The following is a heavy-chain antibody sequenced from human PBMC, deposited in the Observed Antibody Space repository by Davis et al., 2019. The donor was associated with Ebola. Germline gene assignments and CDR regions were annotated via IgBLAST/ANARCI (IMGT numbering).Heavy chain of an antibody. V-gene: IGHV3-7*01. CDR1: GFTFSIFW. CDR2: IKQDGSET. CDR3: AGLASGYLQKVDF. Sequence: PGGSLRLSCPASGFTFSIFWMSWVRQAPGKGLEWVANIKQDGSETYYVDSVKGRFTISRDNAKNSLYVQMNSLRAEDTAVYYCAGLASGYLQKVDFWGQGTLVTVSS. J-gene: IGHJ4*02. D-gene: IGHD3-3*01.